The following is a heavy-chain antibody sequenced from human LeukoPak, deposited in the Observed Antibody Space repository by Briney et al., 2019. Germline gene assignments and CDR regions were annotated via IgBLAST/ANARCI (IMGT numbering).Heavy chain of an antibody. J-gene: IGHJ4*02. D-gene: IGHD4-17*01. CDR3: TGQPNYGDYPN. CDR2: IKSKTDGGTT. Sequence: GGSLRLSCAASGFTSSNAWMSWVRQAPGKGLEWVGRIKSKTDGGTTDYAAPVKGRFTISRDDSKNTVYLQMNSLKTEDTAVYYCTGQPNYGDYPNWGQGALVTVSS. CDR1: GFTSSNAW. V-gene: IGHV3-15*01.